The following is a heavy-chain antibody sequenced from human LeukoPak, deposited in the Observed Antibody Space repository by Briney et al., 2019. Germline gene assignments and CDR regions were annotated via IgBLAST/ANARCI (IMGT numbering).Heavy chain of an antibody. J-gene: IGHJ4*02. V-gene: IGHV1-69*05. CDR1: GGTFSSYA. D-gene: IGHD2-15*01. Sequence: SVKVSCKASGGTFSSYAISWVRQAPGQGLEWMGGIIPIFGTANYAQKFQGRVTMTRDTSTSTAYMELQSLTSDDTAVYYCARADIIVVAGATPVGSGFEYWGQGALITVS. CDR2: IIPIFGTA. CDR3: ARADIIVVAGATPVGSGFEY.